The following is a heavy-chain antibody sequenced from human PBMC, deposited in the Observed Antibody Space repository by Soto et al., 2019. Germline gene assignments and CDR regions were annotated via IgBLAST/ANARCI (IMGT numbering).Heavy chain of an antibody. J-gene: IGHJ5*02. CDR3: ARKRRDSSSWYNWFDP. V-gene: IGHV1-8*01. D-gene: IGHD6-13*01. Sequence: ASVKVSCKASGYTFTSYDINWVRQATGQGLEWTGWMNPNSGNTGSAQKFQGRVTMTRNTSITTAYMELSSLRSEDTAVYYCARKRRDSSSWYNWFDPWGQGTLVTVSS. CDR2: MNPNSGNT. CDR1: GYTFTSYD.